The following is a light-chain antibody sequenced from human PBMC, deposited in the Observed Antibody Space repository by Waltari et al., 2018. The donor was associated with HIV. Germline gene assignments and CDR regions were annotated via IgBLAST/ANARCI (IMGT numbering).Light chain of an antibody. CDR2: EDS. J-gene: IGLJ3*02. CDR1: ALPKKY. V-gene: IGLV3-10*01. Sequence: SYELTQPPSVSVSPGQTARITCSGHALPKKYAYWYQQKSGQAPVLVIYEDSKRPSGIPERFSGSSSGTMATLTISGAQVEDEADYYCYSTDSSDWVFGGGTKLTVL. CDR3: YSTDSSDWV.